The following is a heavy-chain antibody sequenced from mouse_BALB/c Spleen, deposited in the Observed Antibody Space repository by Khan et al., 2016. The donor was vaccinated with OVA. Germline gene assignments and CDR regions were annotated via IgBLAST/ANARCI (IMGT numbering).Heavy chain of an antibody. CDR1: GYTFTSYV. Sequence: VQLQQSGPELVKPGASVKMFCKASGYTFTSYVMHWVKQKPGLGLEWIGYIYPYNDDTKYNEKFKGKATLTSDKSSSTAYMELSSLTSEDSAVYYCARVDGYYVSFAYWGQGTLVTVSA. CDR2: IYPYNDDT. D-gene: IGHD2-3*01. CDR3: ARVDGYYVSFAY. J-gene: IGHJ3*01. V-gene: IGHV1S136*01.